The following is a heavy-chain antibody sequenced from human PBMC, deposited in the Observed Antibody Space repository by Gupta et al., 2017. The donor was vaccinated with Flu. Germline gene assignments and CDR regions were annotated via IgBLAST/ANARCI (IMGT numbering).Heavy chain of an antibody. Sequence: EVQLVESGGSVVQPGRSLRLYCAASGISFHDHAMHWVRKSPGKGLEWVSGIYCNGGGAGYADSVKGRFTISRDNAKNSLYLQMNSLRTEDTGFYYCTKDIKPGGTDVWGQGTRVTVSS. CDR2: IYCNGGGA. CDR3: TKDIKPGGTDV. J-gene: IGHJ6*02. V-gene: IGHV3-9*01. CDR1: GISFHDHA. D-gene: IGHD1-1*01.